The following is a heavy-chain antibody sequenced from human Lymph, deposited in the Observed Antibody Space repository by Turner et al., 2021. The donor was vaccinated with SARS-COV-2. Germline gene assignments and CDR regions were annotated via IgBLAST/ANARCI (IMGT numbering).Heavy chain of an antibody. J-gene: IGHJ4*02. Sequence: EVQLVESGGGLVKPGGSLRLSCAASEFSFSRYSMNWVRQAPGKGLEWVSSISSSSSYIYDADSVKGRFTISRDSAKNSLYLQMNSLRAEDTAVYYCARERYDSSGSESYYFDYWGQGTLVTVSS. CDR2: ISSSSSYI. CDR1: EFSFSRYS. D-gene: IGHD3-22*01. CDR3: ARERYDSSGSESYYFDY. V-gene: IGHV3-21*01.